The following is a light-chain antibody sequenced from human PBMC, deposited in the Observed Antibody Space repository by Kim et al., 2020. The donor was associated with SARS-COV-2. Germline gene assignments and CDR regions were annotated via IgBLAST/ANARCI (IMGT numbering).Light chain of an antibody. Sequence: QGVTLSCTGSRSNLGAGYVVHCNQQLPATAPKLLLYGNRNRPSGVPDRFSGSQSGTSASLAITGLQDEDEADYYCQSYDSSLSGYVFGAGTKVTVL. CDR2: GNR. V-gene: IGLV1-40*01. CDR1: RSNLGAGYV. CDR3: QSYDSSLSGYV. J-gene: IGLJ1*01.